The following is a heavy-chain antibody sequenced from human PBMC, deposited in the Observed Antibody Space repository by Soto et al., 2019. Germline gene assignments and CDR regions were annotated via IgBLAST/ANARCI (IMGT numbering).Heavy chain of an antibody. CDR1: GFTFSSYT. J-gene: IGHJ5*02. CDR2: TSYDGSNK. CDR3: ARAGSLTRNWFDP. Sequence: QVQLVESGGGVVQPGRSLRLSCAASGFTFSSYTMHWVRQAPGKGLEWVAVTSYDGSNKYYADSVKGRFTISRDNSKNTLYLRMNSLRNEDTGVYYCARAGSLTRNWFDPWGLGTLVTVSS. V-gene: IGHV3-30*03. D-gene: IGHD2-8*01.